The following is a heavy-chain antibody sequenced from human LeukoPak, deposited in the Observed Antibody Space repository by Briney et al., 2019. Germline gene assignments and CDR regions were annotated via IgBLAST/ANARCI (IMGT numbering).Heavy chain of an antibody. CDR1: GFTFSSYS. CDR3: ARDMSSSGIDY. D-gene: IGHD6-13*01. Sequence: PGGSLRLSCAASGFTFSSYSMNWVRQAPGKGLEWVSYISSSSSTIYYADSVKGRFTISRDNAKNSLYLQMNSLRAEDTAVYYCARDMSSSGIDYWGQGTLVTVSS. V-gene: IGHV3-48*04. CDR2: ISSSSSTI. J-gene: IGHJ4*02.